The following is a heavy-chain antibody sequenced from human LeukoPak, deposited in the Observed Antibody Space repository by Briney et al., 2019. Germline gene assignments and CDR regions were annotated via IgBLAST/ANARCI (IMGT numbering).Heavy chain of an antibody. CDR3: SRAQGYRGY. Sequence: SAKLSCKASGYTFTGYYMHWVRQPPGPGLEWMGWINPNSSGTNYAHNSHGSVTMTTVTTTSTAYMELIRLRSDDTTAYYCSRAQGYRGYWGQGTLDTVST. V-gene: IGHV1-2*02. CDR2: INPNSSGT. J-gene: IGHJ4*02. D-gene: IGHD5-12*01. CDR1: GYTFTGYY.